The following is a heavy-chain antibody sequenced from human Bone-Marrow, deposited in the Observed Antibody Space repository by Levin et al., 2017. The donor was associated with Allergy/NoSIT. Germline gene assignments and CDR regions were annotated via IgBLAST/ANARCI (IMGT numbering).Heavy chain of an antibody. CDR1: GFTLSTYG. V-gene: IGHV3-21*01. D-gene: IGHD3-10*01. Sequence: PGGSLRLSCAASGFTLSTYGITWVRQAPGKGLEWVSSITSDTYYIYYADSMKGRFTISRDNAENSVYLQMTSLRADDTALYYCARDPSGLMVRGFIRFLDVWGKGTTVTVSS. CDR3: ARDPSGLMVRGFIRFLDV. J-gene: IGHJ6*03. CDR2: ITSDTYYI.